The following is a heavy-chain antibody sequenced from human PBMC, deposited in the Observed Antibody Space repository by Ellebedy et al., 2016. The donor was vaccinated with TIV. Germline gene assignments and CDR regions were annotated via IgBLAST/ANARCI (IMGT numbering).Heavy chain of an antibody. D-gene: IGHD1-26*01. CDR3: ARGQNYSGKVFDY. V-gene: IGHV6-1*01. J-gene: IGHJ4*02. CDR2: PNYRSKWYD. Sequence: SQTLSLTCPIPGDSVSSNSAAWNWIRQSPSRGLECLGRPNYRSKWYDDYAVSVKSRITINPDIPKNQFSLQLNSVTPEDTAVYYCARGQNYSGKVFDYWGQGTLVTVSS. CDR1: GDSVSSNSAA.